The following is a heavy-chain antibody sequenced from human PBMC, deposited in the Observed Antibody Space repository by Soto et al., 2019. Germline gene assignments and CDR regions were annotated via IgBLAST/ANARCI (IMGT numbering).Heavy chain of an antibody. V-gene: IGHV3-21*01. Sequence: PGGSLRLSCAASGFTFHTYSMNWVRQAPGKGLEWVSSISSSSTYIYYADSVKGRFTISRDNAKNSLYLQISSLRAEDTAVYYCAREAPWSYGMDVWGQGTTVTVSS. D-gene: IGHD3-3*01. CDR2: ISSSSTYI. CDR1: GFTFHTYS. J-gene: IGHJ6*02. CDR3: AREAPWSYGMDV.